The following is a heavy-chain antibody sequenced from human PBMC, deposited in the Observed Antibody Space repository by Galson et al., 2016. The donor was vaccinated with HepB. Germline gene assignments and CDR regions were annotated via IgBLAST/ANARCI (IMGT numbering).Heavy chain of an antibody. CDR3: AREGHLWLACFDN. Sequence: SLRLSCAASGFGFRSYGMHWVRQAPGKGLKWLAGIWSDGSNKYYADSVKGRFTISRDNSKNALYLQMNSLRAEDTAVYYCAREGHLWLACFDNWGQGTLVTVSS. CDR1: GFGFRSYG. J-gene: IGHJ4*02. D-gene: IGHD3-22*01. CDR2: IWSDGSNK. V-gene: IGHV3-33*08.